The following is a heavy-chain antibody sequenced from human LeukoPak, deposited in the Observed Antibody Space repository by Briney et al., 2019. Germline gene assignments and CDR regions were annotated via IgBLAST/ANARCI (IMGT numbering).Heavy chain of an antibody. V-gene: IGHV1-24*01. CDR1: GYTLTELS. CDR3: ATDASCWGALSRLVLDY. Sequence: ASVKVSCKVSGYTLTELSMHRVRQAPGKGLEWMGGFDPEDGETIYAQKFQGRVTMTEDTSTDTAYMELSSLRSEDTAVYYCATDASCWGALSRLVLDYWGQGTLVTVSS. CDR2: FDPEDGET. J-gene: IGHJ4*02. D-gene: IGHD2-15*01.